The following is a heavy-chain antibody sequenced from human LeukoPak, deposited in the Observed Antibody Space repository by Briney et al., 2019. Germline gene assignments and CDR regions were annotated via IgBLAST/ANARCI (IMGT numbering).Heavy chain of an antibody. D-gene: IGHD3-16*01. V-gene: IGHV4-38-2*01. CDR2: IYHSGST. CDR1: GYSISSGYY. J-gene: IGHJ5*02. Sequence: SETLSLTCAVSGYSISSGYYWGWSRQPPGKGLEWIGSIYHSGSTYYNPSLKSRVTISVDTSKNQFSLKLSSVTAADTAVYYCARLFARNWFDPWGQGTLVTVSS. CDR3: ARLFARNWFDP.